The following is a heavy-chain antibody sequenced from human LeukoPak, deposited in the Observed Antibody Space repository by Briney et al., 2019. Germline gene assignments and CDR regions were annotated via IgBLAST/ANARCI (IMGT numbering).Heavy chain of an antibody. CDR3: ARDSDGYRQGDHFAS. V-gene: IGHV3-66*01. CDR2: IYSGGST. J-gene: IGHJ4*02. CDR1: GFTVSSNY. D-gene: IGHD5-18*01. Sequence: GGSLRLSCAASGFTVSSNYMSGVRQAPGKGLEWVSVIYSGGSTYYADSVKGRFTISRDNSKNTLYLQMNSLKAEDTAVYYCARDSDGYRQGDHFASRGQGTLVTVSS.